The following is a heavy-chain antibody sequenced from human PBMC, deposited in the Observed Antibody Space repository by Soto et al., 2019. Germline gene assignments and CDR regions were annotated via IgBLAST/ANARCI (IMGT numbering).Heavy chain of an antibody. CDR3: AKDLNFVVVTAILDY. V-gene: IGHV3-23*01. CDR1: GFTFSSYA. Sequence: LRLSCTASGFTFSSYAMDWVRQAPGKGLEWLSAVSGGGDASHYADSVKGRFTISRDNSKNTLYLQMNSLRAEDTAVYYCAKDLNFVVVTAILDYWGQGTLVTVSS. CDR2: VSGGGDAS. J-gene: IGHJ4*02. D-gene: IGHD2-21*02.